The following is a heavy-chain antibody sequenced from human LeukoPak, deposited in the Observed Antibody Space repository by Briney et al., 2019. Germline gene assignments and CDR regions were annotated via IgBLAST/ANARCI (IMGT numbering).Heavy chain of an antibody. V-gene: IGHV3-7*01. CDR3: ARDRRYCSSTSCYRNNNFDY. J-gene: IGHJ4*02. D-gene: IGHD2-2*01. CDR1: AFTFSSYW. CDR2: IKQDGSEK. Sequence: GGSLRLSCAASAFTFSSYWMSWVRQAPGKGLEWVANIKQDGSEKYYVDSVKGRFTISRDNAKNSLYLQMNSLRAEDTAVYYCARDRRYCSSTSCYRNNNFDYWGQGTLVTVSS.